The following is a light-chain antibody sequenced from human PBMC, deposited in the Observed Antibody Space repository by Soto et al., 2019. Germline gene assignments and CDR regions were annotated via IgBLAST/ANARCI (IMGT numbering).Light chain of an antibody. CDR2: DAS. Sequence: EIVLAQSPATLSLSPGERATLSCRASQSVSSYLAWYQQKPGQAPRLLIYDASNRATGIPARFSGSGSGTDFTLTISSLEPEDFAVYYCQQYDNRPRTFGQGTKVEIK. CDR1: QSVSSY. CDR3: QQYDNRPRT. V-gene: IGKV3-11*01. J-gene: IGKJ1*01.